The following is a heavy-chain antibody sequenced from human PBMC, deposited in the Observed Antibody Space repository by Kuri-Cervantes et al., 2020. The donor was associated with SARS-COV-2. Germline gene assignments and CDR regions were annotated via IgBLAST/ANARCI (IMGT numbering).Heavy chain of an antibody. CDR1: GITFKTYT. V-gene: IGHV3-21*01. Sequence: ESLKISFLPSGITFKTYTMTWVRQAPGKALEWVSSISGSGSYIYYAASVKGRFTISRDDAKNSLYLQMSSLRAEDTAVYYCARDLRLGKSLDYWGQGTLVTVSS. D-gene: IGHD7-27*01. J-gene: IGHJ4*02. CDR3: ARDLRLGKSLDY. CDR2: ISGSGSYI.